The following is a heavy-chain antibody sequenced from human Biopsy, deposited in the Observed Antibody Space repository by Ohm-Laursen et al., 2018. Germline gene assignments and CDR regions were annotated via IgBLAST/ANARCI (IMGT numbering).Heavy chain of an antibody. CDR2: IHGSGRT. J-gene: IGHJ4*02. CDR3: AGAGGHSF. Sequence: SLRLSCSASEFNVDSNHMNWVRQAPGKGLEWVSMIHGSGRTDYADSVKGRFTVSRDNSKGTVYLQMNALRVDDTAMYYCAGAGGHSFWGQGALVTVSS. V-gene: IGHV3-66*01. D-gene: IGHD3-16*01. CDR1: EFNVDSNH.